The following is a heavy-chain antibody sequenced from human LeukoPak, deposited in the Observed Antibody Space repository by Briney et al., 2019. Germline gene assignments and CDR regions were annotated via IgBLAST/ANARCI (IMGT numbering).Heavy chain of an antibody. J-gene: IGHJ4*02. CDR3: AKAPSFFPFGGVIAQEIDY. CDR1: GFTFSSYA. CDR2: ISGSGGST. V-gene: IGHV3-23*01. Sequence: GGSLTLSCAVSGFTFSSYAMSWVRQAPAKGPEWVSAISGSGGSTYYADFVKGRFTISSDNSKNTLYLQMDSLRAEDTAVNYCAKAPSFFPFGGVIAQEIDYWGQGTMVTVSS. D-gene: IGHD3-16*02.